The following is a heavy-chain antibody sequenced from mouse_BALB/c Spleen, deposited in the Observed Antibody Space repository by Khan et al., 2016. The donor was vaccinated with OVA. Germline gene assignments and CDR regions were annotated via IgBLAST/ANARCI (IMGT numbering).Heavy chain of an antibody. CDR1: GYTFTTYW. CDR2: INPTSGYT. CDR3: TKDGIDY. Sequence: QVQLQQSGAELAKPGASVKMSCKASGYTFTTYWMHWVKQRPGQGLEWIGYINPTSGYTDYNEKFKDRATLSADKCSSTAYMQLSSLTSENSAVYYSTKDGIDYWGQGTTLTVSS. J-gene: IGHJ2*01. D-gene: IGHD2-3*01. V-gene: IGHV1-7*01.